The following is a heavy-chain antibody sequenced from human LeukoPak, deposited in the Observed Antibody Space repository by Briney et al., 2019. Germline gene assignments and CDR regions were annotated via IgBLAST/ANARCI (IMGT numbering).Heavy chain of an antibody. CDR2: ISSSSSTI. V-gene: IGHV3-48*04. J-gene: IGHJ6*02. CDR1: GFTFSSYS. Sequence: PGGSLRLSCAASGFTFSSYSMNWVRQAPGKGLEWVSYISSSSSTIYYADSVKGRFTISRDNAKNSLYLQMNSLRAEDTAVYYCARNYGSGSYYLYYYYGMDVWGQGTTVTVSS. D-gene: IGHD3-10*01. CDR3: ARNYGSGSYYLYYYYGMDV.